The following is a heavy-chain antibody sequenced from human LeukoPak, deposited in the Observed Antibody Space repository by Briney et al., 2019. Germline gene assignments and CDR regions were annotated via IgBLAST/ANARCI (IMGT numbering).Heavy chain of an antibody. CDR1: GFTFSDHY. CDR2: TRNKANSYTT. D-gene: IGHD4-17*01. Sequence: GGSLRLSCAASGFTFSDHYMDWVRQAPGKGLEWVGRTRNKANSYTTEYAASVKGRSTISRDDSKNSLYLQINSLKTEDTAVYYCARGTYDYGDYGGFDYWGQGTLVTVSS. CDR3: ARGTYDYGDYGGFDY. V-gene: IGHV3-72*01. J-gene: IGHJ4*02.